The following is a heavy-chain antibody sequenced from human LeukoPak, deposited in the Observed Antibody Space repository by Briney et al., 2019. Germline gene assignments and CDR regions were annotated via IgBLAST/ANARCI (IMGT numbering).Heavy chain of an antibody. D-gene: IGHD5-12*01. CDR1: AGTFSSYA. J-gene: IGHJ3*02. V-gene: IGHV1-69*05. Sequence: SVKVSCKASAGTFSSYAISWVRQAPGQGLEWMGGIIHIFGTANYAQKFQGRVTITTDESTSTAYMELSSLRSEDTAVYYCASPDIVATPGDPAFDIWGQGTMVTVSS. CDR3: ASPDIVATPGDPAFDI. CDR2: IIHIFGTA.